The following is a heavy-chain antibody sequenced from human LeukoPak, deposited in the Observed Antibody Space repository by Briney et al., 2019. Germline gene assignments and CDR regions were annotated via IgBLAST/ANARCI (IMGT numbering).Heavy chain of an antibody. J-gene: IGHJ4*02. CDR2: IKQDGSEK. Sequence: PGGSLRLSCAASGFTFSSYWMSWVRQAPGKGLEWVANIKQDGSEKYYVDSVKGRFTISRDNAKNSLYLQMNSLRAEDTAVYYCGRDPYYDSLDYWGQGTLVTVSS. CDR3: GRDPYYDSLDY. V-gene: IGHV3-7*01. D-gene: IGHD3-22*01. CDR1: GFTFSSYW.